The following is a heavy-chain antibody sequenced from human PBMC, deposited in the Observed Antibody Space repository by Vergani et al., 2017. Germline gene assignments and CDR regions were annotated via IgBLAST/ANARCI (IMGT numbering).Heavy chain of an antibody. CDR2: ISYDGSNK. CDR3: AREGGGFGAHAFDI. D-gene: IGHD3-10*01. V-gene: IGHV3-30-3*01. Sequence: QVQLVESGGGVVQPGRSLRLSCAASGFTFSSYAMQWVRQAPGKGLEWVAVISYDGSNKYYADSVKGRFTISRDNSKNTLYLQMNSLRAEDTAVYYCAREGGGFGAHAFDIWGQGTMVTVSS. CDR1: GFTFSSYA. J-gene: IGHJ3*02.